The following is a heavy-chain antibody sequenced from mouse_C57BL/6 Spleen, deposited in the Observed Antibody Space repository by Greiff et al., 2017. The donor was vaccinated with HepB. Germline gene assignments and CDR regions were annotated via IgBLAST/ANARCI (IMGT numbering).Heavy chain of an antibody. CDR1: GFTFNTYA. J-gene: IGHJ4*01. Sequence: EVMLVESGGGLVQPKGSLKLSCAASGFTFNTYAMHWVRQAPGTGLEWVARIRSKSSNYATYYADSVKDRFTISRDDSQSMLYLQMNNLKTEDTAMYYCVRGGNYDGYYYAMDYWGQGTSVTVSS. CDR2: IRSKSSNYAT. D-gene: IGHD2-3*01. V-gene: IGHV10-3*01. CDR3: VRGGNYDGYYYAMDY.